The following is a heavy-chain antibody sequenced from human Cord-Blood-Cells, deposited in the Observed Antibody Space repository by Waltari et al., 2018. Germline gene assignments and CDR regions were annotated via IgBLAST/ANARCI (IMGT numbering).Heavy chain of an antibody. V-gene: IGHV3-21*01. CDR1: GFTFSSYS. CDR3: ARDCSGGSCYDY. CDR2: ISSSSSYI. J-gene: IGHJ4*02. Sequence: EVQLVESGGGLVKPGGSLRLSCAASGFTFSSYSMTWVRQAPGKGLEWVSSISSSSSYIYYADSVKGRFTISRDNAKNSLYLQMNSLRAEDTAVYYCARDCSGGSCYDYWGQGTLVTVSS. D-gene: IGHD2-15*01.